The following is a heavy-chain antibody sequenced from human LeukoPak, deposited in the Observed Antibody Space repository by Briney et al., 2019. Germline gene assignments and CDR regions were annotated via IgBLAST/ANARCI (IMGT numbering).Heavy chain of an antibody. Sequence: GGSLRLSCAPSGFTFSSYTMNWVRQAPGKGLEWVSSISSSSSAIYYAASVKGRFTISRDNAKNSLYLQMNSLRDEDTAVYYCARGALRYSDYWGQGTLVTVSS. J-gene: IGHJ4*02. CDR2: ISSSSSAI. V-gene: IGHV3-48*02. D-gene: IGHD3-9*01. CDR3: ARGALRYSDY. CDR1: GFTFSSYT.